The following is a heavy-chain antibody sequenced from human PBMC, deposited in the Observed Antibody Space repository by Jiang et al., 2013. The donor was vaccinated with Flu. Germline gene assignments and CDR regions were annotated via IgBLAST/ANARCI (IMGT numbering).Heavy chain of an antibody. CDR2: DDK. J-gene: IGHJ3*02. CDR3: AHSSNYYDSSGPDAFDI. Sequence: DDKRYSPSLKSRLTITKDTSKNQVVLTMTNMDPVDTATYYCAHSSNYYDSSGPDAFDIWGQGTMVTVSS. V-gene: IGHV2-5*01. D-gene: IGHD3-22*01.